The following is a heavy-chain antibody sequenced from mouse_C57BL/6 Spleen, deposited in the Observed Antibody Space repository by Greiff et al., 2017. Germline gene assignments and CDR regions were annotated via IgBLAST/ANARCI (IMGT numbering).Heavy chain of an antibody. CDR3: ARVDYDGREYYYAMDY. CDR1: GYTFTSYW. D-gene: IGHD2-4*01. CDR2: IDPSDSYT. J-gene: IGHJ4*01. V-gene: IGHV1-50*01. Sequence: VQLQQPGAELVKPGASVKLSCKASGYTFTSYWMQWVKQRPGQGLEWIGEIDPSDSYTNYNQKFKGKATLTVDTSSSTAYMQLSSLTSEDSAVYYCARVDYDGREYYYAMDYWGQGTSVTVSS.